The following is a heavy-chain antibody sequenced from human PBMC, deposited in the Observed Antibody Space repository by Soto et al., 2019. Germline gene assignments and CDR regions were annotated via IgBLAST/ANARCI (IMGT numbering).Heavy chain of an antibody. CDR3: ARDGCDYSNYVCLPHYGMDV. D-gene: IGHD4-4*01. J-gene: IGHJ6*02. CDR2: IYYSGST. V-gene: IGHV4-59*12. Sequence: PSETLSLTCTVSGGSISSYYWSWIRQPPGKGLEWIGYIYYSGSTNYNPSLKGRFTISRDNSKNTLYLQMNSLRAEDTAVYYCARDGCDYSNYVCLPHYGMDVWGQGTTVTVSS. CDR1: GGSISSYY.